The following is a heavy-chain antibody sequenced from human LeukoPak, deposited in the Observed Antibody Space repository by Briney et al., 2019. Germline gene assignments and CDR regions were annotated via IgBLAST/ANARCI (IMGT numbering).Heavy chain of an antibody. CDR1: GFIFSSYA. CDR3: AKDLGIAAANSDY. J-gene: IGHJ4*02. D-gene: IGHD6-13*01. Sequence: GGSLRLSCASSGFIFSSYAMSWVRQAPGKGLEWVSAISGSGGSTYYAGSVKGRFTISRDNSKNTLYLEMNSLRAEDTAVYYCAKDLGIAAANSDYWGQGTLVTVST. V-gene: IGHV3-23*01. CDR2: ISGSGGST.